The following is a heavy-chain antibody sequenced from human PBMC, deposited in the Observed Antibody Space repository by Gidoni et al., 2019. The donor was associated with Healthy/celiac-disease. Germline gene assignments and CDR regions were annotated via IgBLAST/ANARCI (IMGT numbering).Heavy chain of an antibody. CDR2: IYYSGRT. V-gene: IGHV4-31*03. CDR3: AREPHGVGGESFAD. CDR1: GASIRSGGYY. Sequence: QVQLQESGPGLVKPSQTLSLTCTVSGASIRSGGYYWSWIRQHPGKGLEWMGYIYYSGRTYYNPSLKSRVTISVDTSKNQFSLKLSSVTAADTAVYYCAREPHGVGGESFADWGQGTLVTVSS. D-gene: IGHD7-27*01. J-gene: IGHJ4*02.